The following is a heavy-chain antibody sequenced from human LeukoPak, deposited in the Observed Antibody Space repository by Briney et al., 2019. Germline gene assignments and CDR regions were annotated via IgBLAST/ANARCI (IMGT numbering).Heavy chain of an antibody. V-gene: IGHV3-30*18. J-gene: IGHJ3*02. CDR1: GFTFSSYV. CDR2: ISYDGSNK. Sequence: GRSLRLSCAASGFTFSSYVMHWVRQAPGKGLEWVAVISYDGSNKYYADSVKGRFTISRDNSKNTLYLQMNSLRAEDTAVYYCAKGVVSVAAPSGDAFDIWGQGTMVTVSS. D-gene: IGHD2-15*01. CDR3: AKGVVSVAAPSGDAFDI.